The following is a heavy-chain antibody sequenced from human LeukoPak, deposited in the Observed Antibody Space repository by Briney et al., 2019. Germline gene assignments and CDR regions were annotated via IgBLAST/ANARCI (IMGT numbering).Heavy chain of an antibody. D-gene: IGHD6-13*01. CDR3: VRVVRRAAAHAGNWFDP. V-gene: IGHV1-2*02. CDR2: INPNSGGT. CDR1: GYTFTGYY. Sequence: ASVKVSCKASGYTFTGYYMHWVRQAPGQGLEWMGWINPNSGGTNYAQKFQGRVTMTRDTSISTAYMELNSLKSDDTAVYYCVRVVRRAAAHAGNWFDPWGQGTLVTVSS. J-gene: IGHJ5*02.